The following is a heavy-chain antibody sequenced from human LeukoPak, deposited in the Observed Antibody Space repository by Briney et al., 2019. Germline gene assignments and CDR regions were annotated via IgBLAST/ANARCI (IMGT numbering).Heavy chain of an antibody. V-gene: IGHV3-30*02. CDR1: GLTFSSYG. J-gene: IGHJ4*02. D-gene: IGHD2-2*01. CDR2: IRYDGSNK. CDR3: ARGAMYQLDY. Sequence: GGSLTLSCAASGLTFSSYGFHWVRQAPGKGLEWVAFIRYDGSNKCYADSEKGRFTISGDNSKNTLFLQMNSLRAEDTAVYYCARGAMYQLDYWGQGTLVTVSS.